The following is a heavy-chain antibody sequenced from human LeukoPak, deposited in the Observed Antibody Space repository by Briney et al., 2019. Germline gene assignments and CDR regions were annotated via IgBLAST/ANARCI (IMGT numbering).Heavy chain of an antibody. CDR1: EVTFSTYA. V-gene: IGHV3-30-3*01. CDR2: ISYDGSTQ. CDR3: ARDPGVWTYGDNVKDY. D-gene: IGHD4-17*01. J-gene: IGHJ4*02. Sequence: HPGGSLRLSCAASEVTFSTYAMHWVRQAPGKGLEWVAVISYDGSTQYYADSVKGRFTISRDNSKNTLYLQMDSLRAEDTAVYYCARDPGVWTYGDNVKDYWGQGTLVTVSS.